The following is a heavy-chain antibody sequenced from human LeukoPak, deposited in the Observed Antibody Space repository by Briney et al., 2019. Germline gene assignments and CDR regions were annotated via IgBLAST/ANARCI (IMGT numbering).Heavy chain of an antibody. J-gene: IGHJ4*02. CDR2: ILSGGST. D-gene: IGHD5-12*01. V-gene: IGHV3-23*01. Sequence: GGSLRLSCAASGFTFSGYAMSWVRQAPGKGLEWVSTILSGGSTYYADSVKGRFTISRDNSKNTLYLQMNSLRAEDTAVYYCATLIVATGEVFDYWGQGTLVTVSS. CDR3: ATLIVATGEVFDY. CDR1: GFTFSGYA.